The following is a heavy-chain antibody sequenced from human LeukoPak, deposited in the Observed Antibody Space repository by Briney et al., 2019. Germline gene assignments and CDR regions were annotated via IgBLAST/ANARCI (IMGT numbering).Heavy chain of an antibody. CDR2: IYTGTT. D-gene: IGHD3-9*01. CDR1: GGSISNFL. Sequence: SSETLSFTCTVSGGSISNFLWAWIRQSAGKGLEWIGSIYTGTTYYKPSLESRATISVDTSNNRFSLKLTSLTAADTAVYYCARGTEMTSFTGYYSFDYWGRGSLVTVSS. V-gene: IGHV4-4*07. J-gene: IGHJ4*02. CDR3: ARGTEMTSFTGYYSFDY.